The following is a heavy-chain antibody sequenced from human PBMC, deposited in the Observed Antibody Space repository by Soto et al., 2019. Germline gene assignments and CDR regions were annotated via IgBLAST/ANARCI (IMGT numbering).Heavy chain of an antibody. CDR3: AKEAVEVGIGYFDN. CDR1: GFNFNIYA. D-gene: IGHD2-15*01. Sequence: GGSLRLSCAASGFNFNIYAMSWVRQAPGKGLEWVSAITGGGYTFYADSLKGRFAISRDNSKNTLYLQMNSLRAEDTAVYYCAKEAVEVGIGYFDNWGQGALVTVSS. V-gene: IGHV3-23*01. J-gene: IGHJ4*02. CDR2: ITGGGYT.